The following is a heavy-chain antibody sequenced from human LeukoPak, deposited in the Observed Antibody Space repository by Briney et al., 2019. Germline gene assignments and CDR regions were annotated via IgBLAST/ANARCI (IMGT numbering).Heavy chain of an antibody. V-gene: IGHV3-23*01. CDR3: ANDRVPNYSYDSSGYYYFDY. CDR2: ISGSGGST. D-gene: IGHD3-22*01. Sequence: TGGSLRPSCAASGFTFSSYAMSWVRQAPGKGLEWVSAISGSGGSTYYADSVKGRFTISRDNSKNTLYLQMNSLRAEDTAVYYFANDRVPNYSYDSSGYYYFDYWGQGTLVTVSS. J-gene: IGHJ4*02. CDR1: GFTFSSYA.